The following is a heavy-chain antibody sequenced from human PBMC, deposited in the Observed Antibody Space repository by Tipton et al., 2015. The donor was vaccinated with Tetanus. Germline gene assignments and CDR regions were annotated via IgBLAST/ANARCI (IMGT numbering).Heavy chain of an antibody. Sequence: QVQLVQSGAEVKKPGASVKVSCKTAGYSFTGYYIHWVRQAPGQGLEWMGWINPNSGGTNYAQKFQGRVTMTRDTSISTVYMELSRLKSGDTPVYFCARSGWAGSSYYSGMDVGGRGATVTVSS. CDR2: INPNSGGT. CDR3: ARSGWAGSSYYSGMDV. CDR1: GYSFTGYY. D-gene: IGHD6-19*01. V-gene: IGHV1-2*02. J-gene: IGHJ6*02.